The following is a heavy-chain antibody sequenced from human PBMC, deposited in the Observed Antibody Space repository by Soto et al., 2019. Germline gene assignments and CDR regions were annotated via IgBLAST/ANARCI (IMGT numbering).Heavy chain of an antibody. Sequence: GGSLRLSCTASGFTFSRDMMAWFRQAPGKGLEWVSDIGPRSDFQRYADSVEGRFTNSRDNAKNSLYLQLNSLKVEDTAVYYCARQNLYGAFNIWGQGTMVTVSS. J-gene: IGHJ3*02. V-gene: IGHV3-48*01. CDR2: IGPRSDFQ. CDR3: ARQNLYGAFNI. D-gene: IGHD2-2*02. CDR1: GFTFSRDM.